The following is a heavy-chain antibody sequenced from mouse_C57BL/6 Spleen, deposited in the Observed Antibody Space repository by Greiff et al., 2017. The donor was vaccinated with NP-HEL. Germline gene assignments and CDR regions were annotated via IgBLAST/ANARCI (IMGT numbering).Heavy chain of an antibody. J-gene: IGHJ2*01. CDR1: GYTFTDYY. CDR3: ARASTGSYFDY. D-gene: IGHD2-1*01. V-gene: IGHV1-76*01. Sequence: VKLMESGAELVRPGASVKLSCKASGYTFTDYYINWVKQRPGQGLEWIARIYPGSGNTYYNEKFKGKATLTAEKSSSTAYMQLSSLTSEDSAVYFCARASTGSYFDYWGQGTTLTVSS. CDR2: IYPGSGNT.